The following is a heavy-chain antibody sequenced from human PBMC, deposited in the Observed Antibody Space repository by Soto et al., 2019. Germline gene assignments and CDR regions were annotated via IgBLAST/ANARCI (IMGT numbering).Heavy chain of an antibody. CDR1: GDTFSFYT. Sequence: VASVKVSCKASGDTFSFYTINWVRQAPGLGLEWVGRINPILSMSNYAQKFQGRVTMTADKSTNTAYMELRSLRSEDTAMYFCATSYGSGYRAFDSWGQGALVTVSS. CDR2: INPILSMS. D-gene: IGHD3-10*01. V-gene: IGHV1-69*02. CDR3: ATSYGSGYRAFDS. J-gene: IGHJ4*02.